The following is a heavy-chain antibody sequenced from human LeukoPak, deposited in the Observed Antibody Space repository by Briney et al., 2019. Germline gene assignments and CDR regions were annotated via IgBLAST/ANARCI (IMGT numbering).Heavy chain of an antibody. J-gene: IGHJ4*02. D-gene: IGHD3-3*01. CDR3: ATLEVEFDY. V-gene: IGHV3-48*03. Sequence: GGSLRLSCAASGFTFSSYEMNWVRQAPGKGLEWVSYISSSGSTIHYADSVKGRFTISRDNAKNSLYLQMNSLRAEDTAVYYCATLEVEFDYWGQGTLVTVSS. CDR2: ISSSGSTI. CDR1: GFTFSSYE.